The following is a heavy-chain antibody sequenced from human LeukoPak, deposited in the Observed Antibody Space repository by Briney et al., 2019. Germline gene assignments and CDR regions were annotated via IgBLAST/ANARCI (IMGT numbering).Heavy chain of an antibody. J-gene: IGHJ4*02. Sequence: GGSLRLSCAASGFTLSSYAMSWVRQAPGKGLEWVSAISGSGGSTYYADSVKGRFTISRDNSKNTLYLQMNSLRAEDTAVYYCAKDRRRGIVVVPAAIRGTLLWGQGTLVTVSS. CDR1: GFTLSSYA. V-gene: IGHV3-23*01. CDR3: AKDRRRGIVVVPAAIRGTLL. CDR2: ISGSGGST. D-gene: IGHD2-2*02.